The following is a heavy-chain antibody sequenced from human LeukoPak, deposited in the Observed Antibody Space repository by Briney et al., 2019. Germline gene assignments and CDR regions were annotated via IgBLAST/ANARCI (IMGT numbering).Heavy chain of an antibody. J-gene: IGHJ4*02. V-gene: IGHV1-69*05. CDR2: IIPIFGRG. D-gene: IGHD2-2*01. Sequence: SVKVYCKASAGTFSSYDISRVRQVAEQGLESMGGIIPIFGRGNYEQKFQGRVTMTTDESTSTAYMELSSLRSEDTAVYYCASSSLGAYYFDYWGQGTLVTVSS. CDR3: ASSSLGAYYFDY. CDR1: AGTFSSYD.